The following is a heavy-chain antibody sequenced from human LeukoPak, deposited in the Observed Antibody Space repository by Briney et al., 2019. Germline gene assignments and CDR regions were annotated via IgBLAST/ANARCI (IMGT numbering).Heavy chain of an antibody. J-gene: IGHJ4*02. D-gene: IGHD3-16*02. Sequence: GGSLRLSCAASGFTFSSYAMHWVRQAPGKGLEYVSAISSNGGSTYYANSVKGRFTISRDNSKNTLYLQMGSLRAEDTAVYYCARDRETITFGGVIVMGYYFDYWGQGTLVTVPS. CDR1: GFTFSSYA. V-gene: IGHV3-64*01. CDR3: ARDRETITFGGVIVMGYYFDY. CDR2: ISSNGGST.